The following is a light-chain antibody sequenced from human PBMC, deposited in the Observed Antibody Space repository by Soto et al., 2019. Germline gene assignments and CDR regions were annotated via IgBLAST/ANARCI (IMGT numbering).Light chain of an antibody. CDR3: QQRGSWPPSIT. CDR1: QSVSSY. J-gene: IGKJ5*01. Sequence: EIVLTQSPGTLSLSPGESATLSCRASQSVSSYLAWYRQRPGQAPRLLIYDASNRATGIPARFSGSGSGTDFTLTINSLEPDDFAVYYCQQRGSWPPSITFGQGTRLEIK. CDR2: DAS. V-gene: IGKV3-11*01.